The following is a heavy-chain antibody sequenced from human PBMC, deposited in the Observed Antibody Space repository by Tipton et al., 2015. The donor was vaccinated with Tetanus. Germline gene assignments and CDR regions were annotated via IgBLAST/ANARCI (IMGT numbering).Heavy chain of an antibody. V-gene: IGHV4-39*01. J-gene: IGHJ4*02. CDR3: ARPAEDYYDSSGYFY. D-gene: IGHD3-22*01. CDR2: IYYSGST. Sequence: TLSLTCTVSGGSISSSSYYWGWIRQPPGKGLEWIGSIYYSGSTYYNPSLKSRVTISVDTPKTQFSLKLSSVTAADTAVYYCARPAEDYYDSSGYFYWGQGTLVTVSS. CDR1: GGSISSSSYY.